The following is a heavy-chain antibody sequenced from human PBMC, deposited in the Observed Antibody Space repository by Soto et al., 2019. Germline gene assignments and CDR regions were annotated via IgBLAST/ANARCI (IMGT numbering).Heavy chain of an antibody. CDR2: IYYSGRT. CDR1: GASINSYS. J-gene: IGHJ5*02. Sequence: SETLSLTCTVSGASINSYSWSWIRQPPGKGLEWIGYIYYSGRTNFNPSLKSRVAISVDTSKNQFSLKLSSVTAADTAVYYCASDQNDYGTFDPWGQGTLVTVSS. D-gene: IGHD4-17*01. CDR3: ASDQNDYGTFDP. V-gene: IGHV4-59*01.